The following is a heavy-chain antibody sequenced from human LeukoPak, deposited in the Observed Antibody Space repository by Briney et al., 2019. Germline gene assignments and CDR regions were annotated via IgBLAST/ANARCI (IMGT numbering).Heavy chain of an antibody. CDR2: ISKDGSDK. Sequence: GGPLSPSVAASGFTSSANPLHWFGKAQAKGLEWVAVISKDGSDKYYPGSVRGRFTISRDNSKNTIYLQMDSLRAEDTAIYYCARDYWWNYDYWGQGTLVTVSS. V-gene: IGHV3-30-3*01. CDR1: GFTSSANP. CDR3: ARDYWWNYDY. D-gene: IGHD1-7*01. J-gene: IGHJ4*02.